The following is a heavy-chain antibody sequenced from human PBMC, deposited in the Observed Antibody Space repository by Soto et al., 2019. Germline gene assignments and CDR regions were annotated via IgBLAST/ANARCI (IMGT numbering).Heavy chain of an antibody. CDR3: ASALRATP. Sequence: QVQVVQSGTEVKKPGASVKVSCKVSGYTFTTYDINWVRQAPGQGHEWMGWMNPESGNTGFAQKFQGRLTLTRDTSMNTASTELTSLTSKATAVDDGASALRATPWGQETLVTFST. V-gene: IGHV1-8*01. D-gene: IGHD2-21*02. J-gene: IGHJ5*02. CDR1: GYTFTTYD. CDR2: MNPESGNT.